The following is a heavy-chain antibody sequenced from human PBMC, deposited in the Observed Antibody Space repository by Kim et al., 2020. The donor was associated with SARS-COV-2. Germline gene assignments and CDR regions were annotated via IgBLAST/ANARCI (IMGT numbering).Heavy chain of an antibody. Sequence: ASVKVSCKASGYRFTNDPLTWVRQAPGRRLEWMGWINTATGNPTYAQAFTGRFVFSLDTSATTAYLQISSLKAEDTAVYYCVKDLSSVGSYFYWGQGTLVTVSS. D-gene: IGHD3-10*01. CDR2: INTATGNP. CDR1: GYRFTNDP. V-gene: IGHV7-4-1*02. J-gene: IGHJ4*01. CDR3: VKDLSSVGSYFY.